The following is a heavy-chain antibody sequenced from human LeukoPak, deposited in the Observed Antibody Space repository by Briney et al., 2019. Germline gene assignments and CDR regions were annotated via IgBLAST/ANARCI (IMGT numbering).Heavy chain of an antibody. CDR2: IHHTGST. Sequence: PSETLSLTCAVSGDSINNENWWSWVRQPPGEGLEWIGEIHHTGSTNYNPSLKSRVTISMDTFKNQFSLKLTSVTAADTAVYYCARNAYYDLDYWGQGTLVTVSS. J-gene: IGHJ4*02. V-gene: IGHV4-4*02. D-gene: IGHD1-26*01. CDR3: ARNAYYDLDY. CDR1: GDSINNENW.